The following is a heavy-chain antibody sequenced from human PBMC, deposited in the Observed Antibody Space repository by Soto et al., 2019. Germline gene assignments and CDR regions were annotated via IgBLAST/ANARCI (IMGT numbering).Heavy chain of an antibody. CDR3: ARWVEVSLDYFDS. V-gene: IGHV4-31*03. CDR1: GGSISNGYYY. Sequence: PSETLSLTCTVSGGSISNGYYYWSWVRQNPGKGLEWIGHIYHSGRTYYNPSLKSRVSISVDTSKSQFSLHLSSVTAADTAVYYCARWVEVSLDYFDSWGQGTPVT. J-gene: IGHJ4*02. CDR2: IYHSGRT. D-gene: IGHD2-15*01.